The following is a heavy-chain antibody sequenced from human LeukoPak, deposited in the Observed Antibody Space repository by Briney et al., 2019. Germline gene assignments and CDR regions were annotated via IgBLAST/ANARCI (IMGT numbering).Heavy chain of an antibody. CDR3: AREPHGAPPYYFDY. V-gene: IGHV3-30-3*01. Sequence: GRSLRLSCAASGFTFSSYAMHWVRQAPGKGLEWVAVISYDGSNKYYADSVKGRFTISRDNSKNTLYLQMNSLRAEGTAVYYCAREPHGAPPYYFDYWGQGTLVTVSS. CDR2: ISYDGSNK. CDR1: GFTFSSYA. D-gene: IGHD1-26*01. J-gene: IGHJ4*02.